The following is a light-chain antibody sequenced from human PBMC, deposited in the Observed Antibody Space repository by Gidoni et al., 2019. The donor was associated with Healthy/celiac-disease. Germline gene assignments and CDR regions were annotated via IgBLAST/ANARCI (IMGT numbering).Light chain of an antibody. CDR2: WAS. V-gene: IGKV4-1*01. CDR3: QQYYSTPPT. CDR1: QSVLYSSNNKNC. Sequence: TQSPDSLAVSLGERATINCKSSQSVLYSSNNKNCLAWYQQKPGQPPKLLIYWASTRESGVPDRFSGSGSGTDFTLTISSLQAEDVAVYYCQQYYSTPPTFGQGTRLEIK. J-gene: IGKJ5*01.